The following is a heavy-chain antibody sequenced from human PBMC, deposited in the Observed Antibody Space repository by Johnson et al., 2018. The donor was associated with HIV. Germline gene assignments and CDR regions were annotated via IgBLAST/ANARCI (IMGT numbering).Heavy chain of an antibody. CDR1: GFTFDDYA. J-gene: IGHJ3*02. V-gene: IGHV3-9*01. CDR3: AKDKGPIAVAGGAFDI. Sequence: VQLVESGGGLVQPGRSLRLSCAASGFTFDDYAMHWVRQAPGKGLEWVSGISWNSGSIGYADSVKGRFIISRDNAKNSLYLQMNSLRAEDTALYYCAKDKGPIAVAGGAFDIWGRGTMVTVSS. CDR2: ISWNSGSI. D-gene: IGHD6-19*01.